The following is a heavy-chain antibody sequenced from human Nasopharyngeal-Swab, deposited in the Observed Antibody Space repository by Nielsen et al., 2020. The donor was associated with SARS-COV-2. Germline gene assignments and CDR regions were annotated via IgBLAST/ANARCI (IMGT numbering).Heavy chain of an antibody. Sequence: AVKVSCKASGGTFRSYAISWVRQAPGQGLEWMGGIIPIFGTANYAQKFQRRVTITADESTSTAYMELSSLRSEDTAVYYCARGSGDYDTRAPYYYYGMDVWGQGTAVTVSS. CDR1: GGTFRSYA. V-gene: IGHV1-69*13. CDR3: ARGSGDYDTRAPYYYYGMDV. CDR2: IIPIFGTA. D-gene: IGHD4-17*01. J-gene: IGHJ6*02.